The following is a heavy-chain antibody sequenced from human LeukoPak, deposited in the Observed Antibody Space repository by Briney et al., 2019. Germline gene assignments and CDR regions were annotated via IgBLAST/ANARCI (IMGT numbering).Heavy chain of an antibody. Sequence: GGSLRLSCVVSGISLSNYAMSWVRQAPGKGLEWVSYISERGGTTTYADSVKGRFTISRDNSLNTMYLQMSSLRAEDTAVYFCAKRGVVIRGILVIGYHQEAYHYDYWGQGVLVTVSS. CDR1: GISLSNYA. CDR2: ISERGGTT. J-gene: IGHJ4*02. CDR3: AKRGVVIRGILVIGYHQEAYHYDY. D-gene: IGHD3-10*01. V-gene: IGHV3-23*01.